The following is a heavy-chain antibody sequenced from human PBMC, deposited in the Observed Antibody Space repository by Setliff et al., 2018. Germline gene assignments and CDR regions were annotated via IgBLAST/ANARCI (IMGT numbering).Heavy chain of an antibody. D-gene: IGHD3-9*01. CDR3: VRDPQITYDILTGEPL. J-gene: IGHJ4*02. CDR2: INPSSGRT. CDR1: GYTFTSHY. Sequence: GASVKVSCKASGYTFTSHYMHWVRQAPGLGLEWMGTINPSSGRTSYAQKFQGRVTMTRDTSTSTVYMDMSSLRSEDTAVYYCVRDPQITYDILTGEPLWGQGTLVTVSS. V-gene: IGHV1-46*01.